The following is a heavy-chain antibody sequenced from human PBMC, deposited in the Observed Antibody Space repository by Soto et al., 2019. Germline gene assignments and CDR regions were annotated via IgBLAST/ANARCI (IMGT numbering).Heavy chain of an antibody. Sequence: ASVKVSCKASGYTFTSYDINWVRQATGQGLEWMGWKNPNSGNTGYAQKFQGRVTMTRNTPISKAYMELSSLGSEDTAGYYCARAPVDYGDNDAFDIWGQGTMVTVSS. CDR1: GYTFTSYD. CDR2: KNPNSGNT. V-gene: IGHV1-8*01. CDR3: ARAPVDYGDNDAFDI. J-gene: IGHJ3*02. D-gene: IGHD4-17*01.